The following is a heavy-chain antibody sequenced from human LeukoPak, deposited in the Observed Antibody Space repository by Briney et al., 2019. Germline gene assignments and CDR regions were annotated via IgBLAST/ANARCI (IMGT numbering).Heavy chain of an antibody. Sequence: ASVKVSCKVSGHTLLDLSIHWVRQAPGKGLEWMAGFHPENGETIYTQSFQGRVTITEDTSSDTAYMELSSLRSEDTAVYYCARGSRMGRGVDGDYWGQGTLVTVSS. J-gene: IGHJ4*02. CDR3: ARGSRMGRGVDGDY. CDR2: FHPENGET. D-gene: IGHD3-10*01. V-gene: IGHV1-24*01. CDR1: GHTLLDLS.